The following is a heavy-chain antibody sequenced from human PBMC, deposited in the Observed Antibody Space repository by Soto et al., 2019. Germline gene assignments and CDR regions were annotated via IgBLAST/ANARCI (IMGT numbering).Heavy chain of an antibody. CDR2: INPGDGTT. D-gene: IGHD3-3*01. V-gene: IGHV1-46*03. J-gene: IGHJ4*01. CDR3: TRGFGVATASYFDY. Sequence: ASVKVSCKASGYVFSNYYLHWVRQAPGQGLEWMGLINPGDGTTTYAQKFQGRVTMTRDTSTTTIYMDLSSLSSEDTAVYYCTRGFGVATASYFDYWGQ. CDR1: GYVFSNYY.